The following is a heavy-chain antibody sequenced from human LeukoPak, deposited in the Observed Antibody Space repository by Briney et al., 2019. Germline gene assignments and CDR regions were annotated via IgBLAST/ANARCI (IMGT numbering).Heavy chain of an antibody. D-gene: IGHD1-20*01. CDR3: AKLGRGITGSSYFDY. CDR2: ISGSGGST. V-gene: IGHV3-23*01. Sequence: GESLRLYCAASGFTFSSYAMSWVRQAPGKGLEWVSAISGSGGSTYYADSVKGRFTISRDNSKNTLYLQMNSLRAEDTAVYYCAKLGRGITGSSYFDYWGQGTLVTVSS. CDR1: GFTFSSYA. J-gene: IGHJ4*02.